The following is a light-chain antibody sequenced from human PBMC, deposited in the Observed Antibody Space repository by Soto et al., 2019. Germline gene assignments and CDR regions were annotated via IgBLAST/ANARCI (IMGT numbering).Light chain of an antibody. J-gene: IGKJ4*01. V-gene: IGKV3-20*01. CDR3: RQYGYSPLT. Sequence: EIVLTQSPGTLSLSPGERATLSCRASESVSDNYLAWYQQRSGQAPRLVIYGASSRASAVPDRFSGSGSGADFTLTISRLEPEDFAVYYCRQYGYSPLTVGGGTKVDIK. CDR1: ESVSDNY. CDR2: GAS.